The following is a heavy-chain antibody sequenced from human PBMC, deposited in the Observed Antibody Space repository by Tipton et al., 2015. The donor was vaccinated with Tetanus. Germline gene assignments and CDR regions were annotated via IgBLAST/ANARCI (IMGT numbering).Heavy chain of an antibody. CDR3: ARGLGDYYDSSGYFFVD. Sequence: QLVQSGGGVVQPGRSLRLSCAASGFTFSSYGMHWVRQAPGKGLEWVAVIWYDGSNKYHADSVKGRFTISRGNSKNTLYLQMNSLRAEDTAVYYCARGLGDYYDSSGYFFVDWGQGTLVTVSS. CDR2: IWYDGSNK. V-gene: IGHV3-33*01. D-gene: IGHD3-22*01. J-gene: IGHJ4*02. CDR1: GFTFSSYG.